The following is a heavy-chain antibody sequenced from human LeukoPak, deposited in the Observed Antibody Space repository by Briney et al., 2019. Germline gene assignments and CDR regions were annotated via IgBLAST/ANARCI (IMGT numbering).Heavy chain of an antibody. CDR2: INHSGST. Sequence: PSETLSLTCAVYGASFSGYYWIWIRQPPGTGLEWIGEINHSGSTNYNPSLKSRVTISVDTSKNQFSLKLRSVTAADTAVYYCARGLIKGIAVAGTGWGQGTLVTVSS. D-gene: IGHD6-19*01. J-gene: IGHJ4*02. V-gene: IGHV4-34*01. CDR3: ARGLIKGIAVAGTG. CDR1: GASFSGYY.